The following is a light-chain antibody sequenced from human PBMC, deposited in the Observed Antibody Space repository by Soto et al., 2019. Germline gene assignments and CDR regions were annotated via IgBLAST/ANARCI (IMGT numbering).Light chain of an antibody. J-gene: IGKJ4*01. Sequence: DIQMTQSPSSVSASVGDTVTITCRASQGINSWLAWYQQKPGKAPKLLISAASNLESGVPSRFGGSGCGTDFNFTISSLQPEDFATYDGEQADSFPLTFGGGTKVEIK. CDR2: AAS. CDR1: QGINSW. CDR3: EQADSFPLT. V-gene: IGKV1-12*01.